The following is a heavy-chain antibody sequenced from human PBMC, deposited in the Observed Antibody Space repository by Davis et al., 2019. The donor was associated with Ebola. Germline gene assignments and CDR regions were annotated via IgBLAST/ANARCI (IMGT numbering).Heavy chain of an antibody. V-gene: IGHV4-34*01. CDR3: ARTRHSVVVAATSHWFDP. D-gene: IGHD2-15*01. Sequence: MPSETLSLTCAVYGGSFSGYYWSWIRQPPGKGLEWIGEINHSGSTNYNPSLKSRVTISVDTSKNQFSLKLSSVTAADMAVYYCARTRHSVVVAATSHWFDPWGQGTLVTVSS. CDR1: GGSFSGYY. CDR2: INHSGST. J-gene: IGHJ5*02.